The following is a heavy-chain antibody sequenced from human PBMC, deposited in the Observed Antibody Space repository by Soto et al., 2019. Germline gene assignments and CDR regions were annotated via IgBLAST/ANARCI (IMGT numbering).Heavy chain of an antibody. J-gene: IGHJ5*02. CDR3: ASETAEYNSSSVLSNWVDP. Sequence: QVQLVQSGAEVKKPGASVKVSCKTSGYTFTDFDIHWVRQAPGQGLEWMGWINPNSGGTNYAQKFGRRGTANRDTSISTAYMDLSRLRSDETAVSFCASETAEYNSSSVLSNWVDPWGQGILVTVSS. V-gene: IGHV1-2*02. D-gene: IGHD6-6*01. CDR2: INPNSGGT. CDR1: GYTFTDFD.